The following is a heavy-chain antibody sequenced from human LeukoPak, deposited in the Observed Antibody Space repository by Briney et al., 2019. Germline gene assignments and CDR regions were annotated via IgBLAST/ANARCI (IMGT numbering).Heavy chain of an antibody. V-gene: IGHV3-7*03. CDR2: IKQDGSEK. Sequence: GGSLRLSCAASGFTFSSYWMSWVRQAPGKGLEWVANIKQDGSEKYYVDSVKGRFTISRDNAKNSLYLQMNSLRAEDTAVYYCAKATTPLAAAGTFDYWGQGTLVTVSS. J-gene: IGHJ4*02. D-gene: IGHD6-13*01. CDR1: GFTFSSYW. CDR3: AKATTPLAAAGTFDY.